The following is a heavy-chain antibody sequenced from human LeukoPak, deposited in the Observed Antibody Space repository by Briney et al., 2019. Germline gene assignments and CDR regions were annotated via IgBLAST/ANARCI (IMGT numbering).Heavy chain of an antibody. D-gene: IGHD4-17*01. CDR3: AREAGYGDYALSDY. J-gene: IGHJ4*02. V-gene: IGHV3-48*04. CDR1: GFTFSSYS. Sequence: GGSLRLSCAASGFTFSSYSMNWVRQAPGKGLEWVSYISSSSSTIYYADSVKGRFTISRDNAKNSLYLQMNSLRAEDTAVYYCAREAGYGDYALSDYWGQGTLVTVSS. CDR2: ISSSSSTI.